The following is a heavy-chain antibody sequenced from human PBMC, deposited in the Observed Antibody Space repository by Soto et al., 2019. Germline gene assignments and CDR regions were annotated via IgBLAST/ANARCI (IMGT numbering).Heavy chain of an antibody. Sequence: GGSLRLSCTVSGFAFNNYGINWVRQSPGKGLEWVSSISKSDYTYYSDSVKGRFTISRDNAKNSVSLQMNTLRVEDTAVYYCAREDSIIIPAVSDFWGQGTLVTVSS. CDR2: ISKSDYT. D-gene: IGHD2-2*01. CDR1: GFAFNNYG. CDR3: AREDSIIIPAVSDF. V-gene: IGHV3-21*01. J-gene: IGHJ4*02.